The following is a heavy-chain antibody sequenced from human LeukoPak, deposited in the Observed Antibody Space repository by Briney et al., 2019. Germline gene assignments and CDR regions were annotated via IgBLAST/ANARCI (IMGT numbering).Heavy chain of an antibody. J-gene: IGHJ1*01. CDR2: MNPNSGNT. CDR1: GYTFTSYD. D-gene: IGHD3-22*01. CDR3: ARVPLYDRNDYYYPH. Sequence: GASVKVSCKASGYTFTSYDINWVRQATGQGLEWMGWMNPNSGNTGYAQKFQGRVTMTRNTSISTAYMELSSLRSEDTAVYYCARVPLYDRNDYYYPHWGQGTVVTVSS. V-gene: IGHV1-8*01.